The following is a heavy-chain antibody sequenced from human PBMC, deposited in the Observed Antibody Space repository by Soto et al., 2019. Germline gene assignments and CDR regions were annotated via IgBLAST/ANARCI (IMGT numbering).Heavy chain of an antibody. Sequence: EVQLVESGGGLVQPGGSLTLSCAASGFPFSSYWMHWVRQAPGKGLVWVSRIKSDGSVTYYADSVQDRFTISKDNARNTLYRQMTSLRVEETAGYFCARVDGDRYDGNGYLCRHWGQGTLVTVSS. CDR1: GFPFSSYW. V-gene: IGHV3-74*01. CDR3: ARVDGDRYDGNGYLCRH. CDR2: IKSDGSVT. D-gene: IGHD3-22*01. J-gene: IGHJ4*02.